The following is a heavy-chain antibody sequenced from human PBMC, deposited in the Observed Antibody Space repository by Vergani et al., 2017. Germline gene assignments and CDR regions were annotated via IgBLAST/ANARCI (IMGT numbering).Heavy chain of an antibody. V-gene: IGHV3-30*02. CDR1: GFTFSNHG. J-gene: IGHJ6*02. CDR2: IRYDGSNP. CDR3: AKKGGSLYYYGVDV. Sequence: QEQLVESGGGVVHPGGSLTLSCAASGFTFSNHGIHWVRQAPGKGLEWVSFIRYDGSNPQYIDSVKGRFTISRDNSKDTLFLQMNGLRPEDTGTYFCAKKGGSLYYYGVDVWGQGTTITVSS. D-gene: IGHD1-26*01.